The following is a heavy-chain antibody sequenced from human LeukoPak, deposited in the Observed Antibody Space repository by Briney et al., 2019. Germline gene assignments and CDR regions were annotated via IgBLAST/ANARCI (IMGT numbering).Heavy chain of an antibody. J-gene: IGHJ4*02. CDR3: ARSPQRYYYDSSGYYFIDY. Sequence: SQTLSLTCTVSGGSISSGDYYCSWIRQPPGKGLEWIGYIYYSGSTYYNPSLKSRVTISVDTSKNQFSLKLSSVTAADTAVYYCARSPQRYYYDSSGYYFIDYWGQGTLVTVSS. V-gene: IGHV4-30-4*01. D-gene: IGHD3-22*01. CDR1: GGSISSGDYY. CDR2: IYYSGST.